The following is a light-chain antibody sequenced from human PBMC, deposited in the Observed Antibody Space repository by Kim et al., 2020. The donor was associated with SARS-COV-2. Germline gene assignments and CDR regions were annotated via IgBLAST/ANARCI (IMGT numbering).Light chain of an antibody. V-gene: IGKV3-15*01. CDR3: QQYNIWWT. CDR2: AAS. CDR1: QSVNSN. Sequence: IVMTQSPATLSVSPGERVTLSCRASQSVNSNLAWYQQKPGQAPRLLIYAASTRATGIPARFSGSGSGTEFTLTISSLQSEDFAVYYCQQYNIWWTFGQGTKVDIK. J-gene: IGKJ1*01.